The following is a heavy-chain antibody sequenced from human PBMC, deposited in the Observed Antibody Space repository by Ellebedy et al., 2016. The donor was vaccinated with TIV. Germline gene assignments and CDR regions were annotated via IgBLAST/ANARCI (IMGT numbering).Heavy chain of an antibody. J-gene: IGHJ5*02. V-gene: IGHV3-7*03. D-gene: IGHD6-6*01. Sequence: GESLKISCAVSGFSFSTYWMSWVRQAPGKGLEWVAQIKQDGSETYYVDSVRGRFSISRDNAKNSLYLQMNSLRTEDTAVYYCVRDKADISSSGSLFDPWGQGTLVTVSP. CDR2: IKQDGSET. CDR3: VRDKADISSSGSLFDP. CDR1: GFSFSTYW.